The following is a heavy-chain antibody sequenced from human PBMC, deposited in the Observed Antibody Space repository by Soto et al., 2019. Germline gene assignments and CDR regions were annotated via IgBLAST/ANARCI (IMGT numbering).Heavy chain of an antibody. J-gene: IGHJ6*02. CDR2: IIPIFGTA. V-gene: IGHV1-69*01. Sequence: QVQLVQSGAEVKKPGSSVKVSCKASGGTFSSYAISWVRQAPGQGLEWMGGIIPIFGTANYAQKFQGRVTITADESRSTAYMGLSSLRSEDTAVYYCARGFIAVACSDYYYYGMDVWGQGTTVPVSS. CDR1: GGTFSSYA. CDR3: ARGFIAVACSDYYYYGMDV. D-gene: IGHD6-19*01.